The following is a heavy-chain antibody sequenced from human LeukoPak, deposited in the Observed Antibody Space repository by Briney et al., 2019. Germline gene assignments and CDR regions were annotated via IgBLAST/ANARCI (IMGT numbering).Heavy chain of an antibody. CDR1: GGTFSNHA. D-gene: IGHD6-13*01. V-gene: IGHV1-69*06. Sequence: ASVKVSCKASGGTFSNHAVSWVRQAPGQGLEWMGGIIPIFGTANYAQKFQGRVTITADKSTSTAYMELSSPRSEDTAVYYCARVVGLTGYSSSWYSGYYYYMDVWGKGTTVTVSS. CDR3: ARVVGLTGYSSSWYSGYYYYMDV. J-gene: IGHJ6*03. CDR2: IIPIFGTA.